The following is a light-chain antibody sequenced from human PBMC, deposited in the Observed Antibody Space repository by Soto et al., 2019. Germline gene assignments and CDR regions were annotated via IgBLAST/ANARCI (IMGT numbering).Light chain of an antibody. CDR3: SSYAGNNNVI. Sequence: HSALTQPPSASGSPGQSVTISCTGTSSDVGSYRFVSWYQQHPGKAPKLLIYEVSKRPSGVPDRFSASTSGNTASLTVSGLQADDEADYYCSSYAGNNNVIFGGGTKVTVL. CDR2: EVS. J-gene: IGLJ2*01. V-gene: IGLV2-8*01. CDR1: SSDVGSYRF.